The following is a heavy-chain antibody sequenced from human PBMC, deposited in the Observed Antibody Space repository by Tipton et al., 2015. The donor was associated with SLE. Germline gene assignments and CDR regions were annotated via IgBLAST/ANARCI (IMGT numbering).Heavy chain of an antibody. CDR1: CGAISSSGYY. CDR2: AYYTGST. J-gene: IGHJ6*03. CDR3: ARRKYYYMDV. Sequence: LRLSCSVSCGAISSSGYYWGWIRQPPSKELEWIGNAYYTGSTYYSPSLRSRVPISVDMSKSQFSLNLNLVTAADTAIYYCARRKYYYMDVWGKGATVTVSS. V-gene: IGHV4-39*01.